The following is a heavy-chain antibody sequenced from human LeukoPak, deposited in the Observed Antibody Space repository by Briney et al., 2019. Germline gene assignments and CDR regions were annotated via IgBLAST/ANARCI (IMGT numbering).Heavy chain of an antibody. CDR1: GLTVSSNY. V-gene: IGHV3-53*01. CDR3: ARGGKEVRGVVYYYYYMDV. Sequence: GGSLRLSCAAAGLTVSSNYMSWVREAPGKVLEWVSVIYRGGSTYYADSVKGRFTISRDNSKNTLYLQMNSLRAEDTAVYYCARGGKEVRGVVYYYYYMDVWGKGTTVTISS. CDR2: IYRGGST. J-gene: IGHJ6*03. D-gene: IGHD3-10*01.